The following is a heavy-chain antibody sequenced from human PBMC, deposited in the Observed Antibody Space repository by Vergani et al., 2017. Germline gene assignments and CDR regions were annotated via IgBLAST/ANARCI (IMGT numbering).Heavy chain of an antibody. Sequence: QVQLQESGPGLVKPSQTLSLTCSVSGGSISSGGYYLSWIRQHPGKGLDWILYIYYSGSTYYNPSLKSRVTISVDTSKNQFSLKLSSVTAADTAVYYCVRITHTRWFDPGGQGTLVTVSS. D-gene: IGHD2-21*01. CDR3: VRITHTRWFDP. V-gene: IGHV4-31*03. CDR2: IYYSGST. J-gene: IGHJ5*02. CDR1: GGSISSGGYY.